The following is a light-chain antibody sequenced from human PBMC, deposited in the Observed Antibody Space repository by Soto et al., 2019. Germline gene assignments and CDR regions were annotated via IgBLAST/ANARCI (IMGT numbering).Light chain of an antibody. CDR2: GAS. CDR3: QQYNRWPET. J-gene: IGKJ1*01. V-gene: IGKV3-15*01. Sequence: IVMTQSPATLSVSPGERATLSCRASQSVGTKLAWYQQTRGQAPRLLIYGASNRATGVPARFSGSVSGAEFTLTISSLQSEDFAVYYCQQYNRWPETFGQGTKVDI. CDR1: QSVGTK.